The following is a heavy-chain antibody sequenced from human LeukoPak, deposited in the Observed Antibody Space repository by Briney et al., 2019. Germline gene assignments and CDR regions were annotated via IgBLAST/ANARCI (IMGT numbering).Heavy chain of an antibody. CDR2: ISDTGTTI. Sequence: PGGSLRLSCAASGFTFSSFQMNWVRQAPGKGLEWVSYISDTGTTIYYADSVKGRFTISRGNAKNSLYLQMNSLRDEDTAVYYCAREDYNPPRAMDVWGQGTTVTVSS. CDR1: GFTFSSFQ. D-gene: IGHD3-10*01. CDR3: AREDYNPPRAMDV. V-gene: IGHV3-48*03. J-gene: IGHJ6*02.